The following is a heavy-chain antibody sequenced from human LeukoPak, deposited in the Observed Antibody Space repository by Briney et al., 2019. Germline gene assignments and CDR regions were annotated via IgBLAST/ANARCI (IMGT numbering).Heavy chain of an antibody. J-gene: IGHJ4*02. V-gene: IGHV4-39*07. Sequence: PSETLSLTCAVSGDSFSSGRYYWVWIRQPPGTGLEWIGSICASGQMHKNPSLTSRLTIAQDKTKRQLSLQLSAETAAETAVYFCVRAPDSWGQGTLVIVSS. CDR3: VRAPDS. CDR2: ICASGQM. CDR1: GDSFSSGRYY.